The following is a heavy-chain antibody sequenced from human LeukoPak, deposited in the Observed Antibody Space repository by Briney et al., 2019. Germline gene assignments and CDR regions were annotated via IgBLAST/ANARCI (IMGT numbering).Heavy chain of an antibody. J-gene: IGHJ4*02. CDR2: IYYSGST. Sequence: SETLSLTCTVSGGSIGSYYWSWIRQPPGKGLEWIGYIYYSGSTNCNPSLKSRVTISVDTSENQFSLKLSSVTAADTAVYYCARNLYDSSGSMGIYTFDYWGQGTLVTVSS. CDR1: GGSIGSYY. D-gene: IGHD3-22*01. V-gene: IGHV4-59*01. CDR3: ARNLYDSSGSMGIYTFDY.